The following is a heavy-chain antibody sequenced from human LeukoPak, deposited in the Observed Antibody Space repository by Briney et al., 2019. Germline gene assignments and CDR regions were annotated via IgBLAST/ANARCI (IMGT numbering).Heavy chain of an antibody. CDR3: AREYSSSWYGLDY. Sequence: GGSLRLSCAASGFTFSSYAMGWVRQAPGKGLEWVSAISGSGGSTYYADSVKGRFTISRDNSKNTLYLQMNSLRAEDTAVYYCAREYSSSWYGLDYWGQGTLVTVSS. D-gene: IGHD6-13*01. V-gene: IGHV3-23*01. CDR1: GFTFSSYA. J-gene: IGHJ4*02. CDR2: ISGSGGST.